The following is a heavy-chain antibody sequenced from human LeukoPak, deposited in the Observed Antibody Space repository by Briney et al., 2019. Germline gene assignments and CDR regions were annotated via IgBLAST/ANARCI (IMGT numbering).Heavy chain of an antibody. CDR1: GGSFSGYY. D-gene: IGHD6-19*01. Sequence: SETLSLTCAVYGGSFSGYYWSWIRQPPGKGLEWIGEINHSGSTNYNPSLKSRVTISVDTSKNQFSLKLSSVTAADTAVYYCARGRGGSGWYRGDYWGQGTLVTVSS. CDR2: INHSGST. J-gene: IGHJ4*02. CDR3: ARGRGGSGWYRGDY. V-gene: IGHV4-34*01.